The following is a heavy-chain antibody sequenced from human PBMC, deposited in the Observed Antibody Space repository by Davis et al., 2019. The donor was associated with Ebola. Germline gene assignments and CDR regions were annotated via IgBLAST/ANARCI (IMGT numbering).Heavy chain of an antibody. J-gene: IGHJ3*02. CDR1: GYTFTSYY. D-gene: IGHD3-22*01. CDR3: ARQWLLEYAFDI. Sequence: AASVKVSCKASGYTFTSYYMHWVRQAPGQGLEWMGIINPSGGSTSYAQKFQGRVTMTRDTSTSTVYMELSSLRAEDTAVYYCARQWLLEYAFDIWGQGTMVTVSS. V-gene: IGHV1-46*01. CDR2: INPSGGST.